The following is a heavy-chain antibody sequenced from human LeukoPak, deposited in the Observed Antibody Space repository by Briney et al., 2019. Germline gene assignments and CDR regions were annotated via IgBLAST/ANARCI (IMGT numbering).Heavy chain of an antibody. CDR3: ARDTNYYDSSGYYPN. CDR2: ISSSGSTI. CDR1: GFTFSDYY. D-gene: IGHD3-22*01. V-gene: IGHV3-11*01. J-gene: IGHJ4*02. Sequence: PGGSLGLSCAASGFTFSDYYMSWIRQAPGKGLEWVSYISSSGSTIYYADSVKGRFTISRDNAKNSLYLQMNSLRAEDTAVYYCARDTNYYDSSGYYPNWGQGTLVTVSS.